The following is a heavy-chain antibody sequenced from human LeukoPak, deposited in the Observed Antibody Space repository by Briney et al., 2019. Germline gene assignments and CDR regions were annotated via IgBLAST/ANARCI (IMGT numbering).Heavy chain of an antibody. CDR3: ARLANYDFWSGYNYYGMDV. J-gene: IGHJ6*02. CDR1: GGSFSGYY. CDR2: FYYSGST. D-gene: IGHD3-3*01. Sequence: SETLSLTCAVYGGSFSGYYWSWIRQPPGKGLEWIGYFYYSGSTNYNPSLKSRVTISVDTSKNRFSLKLSSVTAADTAVYYCARLANYDFWSGYNYYGMDVWGQGTTVTVSS. V-gene: IGHV4-59*01.